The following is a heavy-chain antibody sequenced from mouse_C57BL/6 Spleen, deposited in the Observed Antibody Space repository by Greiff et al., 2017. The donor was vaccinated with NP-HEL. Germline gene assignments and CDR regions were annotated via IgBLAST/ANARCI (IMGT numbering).Heavy chain of an antibody. J-gene: IGHJ4*01. CDR1: GYTFTSYW. CDR3: ARYPYDYDEEHAMDY. V-gene: IGHV1-7*01. CDR2: INPSSGYT. D-gene: IGHD2-4*01. Sequence: VQLQQSGAELAKPGASVKLSCKASGYTFTSYWMHWVKQRPGKGLEWIGYINPSSGYTKYNQKFKDKATLTADKSSSTAYMQLSSLTYEDSAVYYCARYPYDYDEEHAMDYWGQGTSVTVSS.